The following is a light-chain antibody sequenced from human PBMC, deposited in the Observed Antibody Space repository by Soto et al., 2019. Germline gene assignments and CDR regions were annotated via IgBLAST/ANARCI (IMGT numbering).Light chain of an antibody. CDR2: GAS. Sequence: EIVFTQSPCTLSLSPGERATLSCRASQSVSSSYLAWYQQKPGQAPRLLIYGASTRATGIPARFSGSGSGTEFTLTISSLQSEDFAVYYCQQYNNWPLTFGGGTKVDIK. CDR3: QQYNNWPLT. CDR1: QSVSSSY. V-gene: IGKV3-15*01. J-gene: IGKJ4*01.